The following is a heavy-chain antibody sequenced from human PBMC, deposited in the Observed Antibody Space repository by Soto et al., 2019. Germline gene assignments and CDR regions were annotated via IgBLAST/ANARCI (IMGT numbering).Heavy chain of an antibody. D-gene: IGHD3-10*01. CDR3: ARDYGSGIYYAYYYGMDV. J-gene: IGHJ6*02. CDR2: ISYDGSNK. V-gene: IGHV3-30-3*01. CDR1: GFTFSSYA. Sequence: GGSLRLSCAASGFTFSSYAMHWVRQAPGKGLEWVAVISYDGSNKYYADSVKGRFTISRDNSKNTLYLQMNSLRAEDTAVYYCARDYGSGIYYAYYYGMDVWGQGTTVTVSS.